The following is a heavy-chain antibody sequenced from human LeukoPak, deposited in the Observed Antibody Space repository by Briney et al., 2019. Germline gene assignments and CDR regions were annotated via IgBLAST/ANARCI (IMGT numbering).Heavy chain of an antibody. J-gene: IGHJ4*02. V-gene: IGHV3-23*01. Sequence: GGSLRLSCAASGFIFRSYAMSWVRQAPGKGLYWVSGISGSGSNTYYADSVKGRFTISRDNSKNTLYLQMNSLRAEDTAVYYCAKAGLTMIVVVNFDYWGQGTLVTVSS. CDR2: ISGSGSNT. CDR3: AKAGLTMIVVVNFDY. CDR1: GFIFRSYA. D-gene: IGHD3-22*01.